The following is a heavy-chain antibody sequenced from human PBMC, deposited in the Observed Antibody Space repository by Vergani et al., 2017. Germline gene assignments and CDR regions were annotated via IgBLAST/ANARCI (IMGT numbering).Heavy chain of an antibody. J-gene: IGHJ6*02. V-gene: IGHV5-10-1*03. CDR1: GYSFTSYW. CDR3: ARRRSSRKPVYGMDV. D-gene: IGHD6-13*01. Sequence: EVQLVQSGAEVKKPGESLRISCKGSGYSFTSYWISWVRQMPGKGLEWMGRIDPSDSYTNYSPSFQGHVTISADKSICTAYLQWSSLKASDTAMYYYARRRSSRKPVYGMDVWGQGTTVTVSS. CDR2: IDPSDSYT.